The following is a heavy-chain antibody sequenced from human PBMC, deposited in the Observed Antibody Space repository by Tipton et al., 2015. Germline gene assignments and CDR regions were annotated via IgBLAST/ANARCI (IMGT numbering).Heavy chain of an antibody. D-gene: IGHD6-13*01. CDR3: ARLVYSGIRHFDY. V-gene: IGHV3-48*01. CDR1: GFTFNNEP. J-gene: IGHJ4*02. CDR2: IRGRSDVI. Sequence: SLRLSCVASGFTFNNEPMNWVRQAPGKGLEWLSHIRGRSDVITYADSVKSRFTISRDNAKNSLYLQMNSLRVEDTAVYYCARLVYSGIRHFDYWGQGTLVTVSS.